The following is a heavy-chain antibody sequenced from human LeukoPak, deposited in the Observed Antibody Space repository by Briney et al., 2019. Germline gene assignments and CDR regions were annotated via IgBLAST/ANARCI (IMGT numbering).Heavy chain of an antibody. D-gene: IGHD2-21*02. J-gene: IGHJ3*02. Sequence: GGSLRLSCAASDFTFSNYVMNWVRQAPGKGLEWVSTLSGNGGSTYYADSVKGRFTISRDNSKNTLYLQMNSLRAEDTAVYYVVTDAFDIWGQGTMVTVSS. CDR3: VTDAFDI. V-gene: IGHV3-23*01. CDR2: LSGNGGST. CDR1: DFTFSNYV.